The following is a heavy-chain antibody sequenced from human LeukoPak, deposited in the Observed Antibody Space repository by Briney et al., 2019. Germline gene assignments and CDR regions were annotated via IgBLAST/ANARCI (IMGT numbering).Heavy chain of an antibody. D-gene: IGHD6-19*01. CDR3: ARGKYSSGWYYFGY. J-gene: IGHJ4*02. CDR2: IYSGGST. V-gene: IGHV3-66*01. CDR1: GFTVSSNY. Sequence: GGSLRLSCAASGFTVSSNYMSWVRQAPGKGLEWVSVIYSGGSTYYADSVKGRITISRDTSKNTLYLQINSLRAEDTAVYYCARGKYSSGWYYFGYWGQGTLVTVSS.